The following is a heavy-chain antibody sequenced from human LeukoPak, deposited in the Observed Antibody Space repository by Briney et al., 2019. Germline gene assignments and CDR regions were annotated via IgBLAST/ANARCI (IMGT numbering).Heavy chain of an antibody. CDR2: VSHSGAT. J-gene: IGHJ4*02. CDR3: ARGLLSRY. Sequence: SETLSLTCAVYGGSLSGYYWSWIRQPPGKGLQWIGEVSHSGATNTIPSLKNRVTMSVDASKNQFSLNLSSVTAADTAVYFCARGLLSRYWGQGILVTVSS. CDR1: GGSLSGYY. V-gene: IGHV4-34*01.